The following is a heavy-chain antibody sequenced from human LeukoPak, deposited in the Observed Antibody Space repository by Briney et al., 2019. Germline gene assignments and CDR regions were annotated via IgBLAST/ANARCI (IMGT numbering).Heavy chain of an antibody. Sequence: SETLSLTCNVSGYSLTNTYYWGWIRQPPGKGLEWIGNIHHSGSTYYNPSLKSRVSISIDTSKNQFSLRLTSLNAADTAVYYCAREGPIRFLDQIGYWGQGILVTVSS. V-gene: IGHV4-38-2*02. J-gene: IGHJ4*02. CDR1: GYSLTNTYY. CDR2: IHHSGST. D-gene: IGHD3-3*01. CDR3: AREGPIRFLDQIGY.